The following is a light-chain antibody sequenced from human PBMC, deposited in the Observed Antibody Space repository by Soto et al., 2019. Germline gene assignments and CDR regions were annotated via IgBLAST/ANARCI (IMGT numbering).Light chain of an antibody. V-gene: IGLV2-23*02. Sequence: QSALTQPASVSGSPGQSITISCTATSSDVGSYNLVSWYQQHPGKAPKLMIYEVSKRPSGGSNRFSGSKSGNPASLTISGLQAEDEADYYCCSYAGSSTFYVFGTGTKVTVL. CDR2: EVS. J-gene: IGLJ1*01. CDR3: CSYAGSSTFYV. CDR1: SSDVGSYNL.